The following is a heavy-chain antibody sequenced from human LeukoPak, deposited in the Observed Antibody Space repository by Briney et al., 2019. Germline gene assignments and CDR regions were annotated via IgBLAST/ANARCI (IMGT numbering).Heavy chain of an antibody. D-gene: IGHD6-19*01. V-gene: IGHV1-2*02. J-gene: IGHJ4*02. CDR3: ASSYAGYSSGWEFDY. CDR2: INPNSGGT. Sequence: ASVKVSCKASGYTFTGYYMHWVRQAPGQGLEWMGWINPNSGGTNYAQKFQGRVTMTRDTSICTAYMELSRLRSDDTAVYYCASSYAGYSSGWEFDYWGQGTLVTVSS. CDR1: GYTFTGYY.